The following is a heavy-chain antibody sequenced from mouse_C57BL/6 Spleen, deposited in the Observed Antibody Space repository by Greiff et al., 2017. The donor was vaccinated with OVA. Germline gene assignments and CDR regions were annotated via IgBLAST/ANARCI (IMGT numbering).Heavy chain of an antibody. Sequence: QVQLQQPGTDLVKPGASVKLSCKASGYTFTSYWMHWVPQRPGQGLEWIGNINPSNGGTNYNEKFKSKATLTVDKSSSTAYMQLSSLTSEDSAVYYCARYYYGSSYAMDYWGQGTSVTGSS. CDR1: GYTFTSYW. CDR2: INPSNGGT. CDR3: ARYYYGSSYAMDY. J-gene: IGHJ4*01. V-gene: IGHV1-53*01. D-gene: IGHD1-1*01.